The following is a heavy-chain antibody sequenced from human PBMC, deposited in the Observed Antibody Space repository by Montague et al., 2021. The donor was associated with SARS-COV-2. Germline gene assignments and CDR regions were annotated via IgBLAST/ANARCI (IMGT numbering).Heavy chain of an antibody. CDR1: GGSITSSAYY. CDR2: IYYSGNT. CDR3: ASLGSPAYCGGDCYLRGYGMDV. D-gene: IGHD2-21*02. V-gene: IGHV4-39*01. Sequence: SETLSLTCTVSGGSITSSAYYWSWIRQSPGKGLEWIGTIYYSGNTYSNPSLKSRVTISVDTSKSQVSLKINSVTAADTAVYFCASLGSPAYCGGDCYLRGYGMDVWGQGTRVTVSS. J-gene: IGHJ6*02.